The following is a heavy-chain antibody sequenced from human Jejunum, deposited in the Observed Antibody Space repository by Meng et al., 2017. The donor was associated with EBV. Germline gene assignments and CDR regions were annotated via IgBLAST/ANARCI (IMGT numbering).Heavy chain of an antibody. CDR1: GGSISSSGYY. D-gene: IGHD3-22*01. Sequence: QPRLEGAGPGLVKPSVTLSLTCTVSGGSISSSGYYWGWVRQPPGKGLEWIGTIYYSGSTYYNPSLKSRVTISVDTSKNQFSLKLSSVTAADTAVYYCARTYYYDSSGYAPFDYWGQGTLVTVSS. V-gene: IGHV4-39*07. CDR3: ARTYYYDSSGYAPFDY. J-gene: IGHJ4*02. CDR2: IYYSGST.